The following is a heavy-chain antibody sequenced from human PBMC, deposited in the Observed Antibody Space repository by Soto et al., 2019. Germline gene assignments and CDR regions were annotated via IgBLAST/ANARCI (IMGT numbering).Heavy chain of an antibody. CDR3: ARCQEYSGSWYGMDV. D-gene: IGHD6-13*01. J-gene: IGHJ6*02. V-gene: IGHV3-33*01. Sequence: PGGSLRLSCAASGFTFSSYGMHWVRQAPGKGLEWVAVIWYDGSNKYYADSVKGRFTISRDNSKNTLYLQMNSLRAEDTAVYYCARCQEYSGSWYGMDVWGQGTTVTVSS. CDR2: IWYDGSNK. CDR1: GFTFSSYG.